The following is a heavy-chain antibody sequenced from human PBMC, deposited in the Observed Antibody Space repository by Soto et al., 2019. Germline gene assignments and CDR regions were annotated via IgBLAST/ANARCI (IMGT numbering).Heavy chain of an antibody. CDR3: AKDTNYYDSSGYYPNWYFDR. V-gene: IGHV3-33*06. CDR1: GFTFSSYG. D-gene: IGHD3-22*01. Sequence: QVQLVESGGGVVQPGRSLRLSCAASGFTFSSYGMHWVRQAPGKGLEWVAVIWYDGSYKYYGDSVKGRFTISRDNSKNTLYLQMNSLRAEDTAVYYCAKDTNYYDSSGYYPNWYFDRWGRGTLVTVSS. J-gene: IGHJ2*01. CDR2: IWYDGSYK.